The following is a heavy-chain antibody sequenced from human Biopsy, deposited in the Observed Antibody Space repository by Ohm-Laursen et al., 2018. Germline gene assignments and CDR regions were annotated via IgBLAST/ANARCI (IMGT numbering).Heavy chain of an antibody. CDR2: INHRGFT. V-gene: IGHV4-34*01. D-gene: IGHD2/OR15-2a*01. Sequence: GTLSLTCAVYNVSFSSFYWSWIRQPPGKGLEWIGEINHRGFTSNNPSLKSRVTISVDTSKNQFSLKLGSVTAADTAVYYCAKNLAVSSYALDIWGQGTMVTVSS. CDR3: AKNLAVSSYALDI. CDR1: NVSFSSFY. J-gene: IGHJ3*02.